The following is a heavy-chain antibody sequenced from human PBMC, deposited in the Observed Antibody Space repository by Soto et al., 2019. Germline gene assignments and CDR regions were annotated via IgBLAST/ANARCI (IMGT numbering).Heavy chain of an antibody. D-gene: IGHD3-3*01. CDR2: ISGSCGST. V-gene: IGHV3-23*01. Sequence: EVQLLESGGGLVQPGGSLRLSCAASGFTFSSYAMSWVRQAPGKGLEWVSAISGSCGSTYYADSVKGRFTISRDNAKNTLYLQMNCLRAEDTAVYYCANIWCGYYTPFDYGGQGSLVTVSS. CDR3: ANIWCGYYTPFDY. J-gene: IGHJ4*02. CDR1: GFTFSSYA.